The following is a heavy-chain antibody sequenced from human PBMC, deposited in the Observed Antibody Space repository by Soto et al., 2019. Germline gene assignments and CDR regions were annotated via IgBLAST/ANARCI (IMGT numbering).Heavy chain of an antibody. J-gene: IGHJ4*02. CDR1: GFSFSNAW. CDR3: TTAWEWDLRGIAY. V-gene: IGHV3-15*07. CDR2: IKSKTDGGTT. Sequence: PGGSLRLSCAASGFSFSNAWMNWVRQAPGKGLEWVGRIKSKTDGGTTDYATPVKGRFTISRDDSKNTLYLQMDSLKTEDTAVYYCTTAWEWDLRGIAYWGRGTLVTVSS. D-gene: IGHD1-26*01.